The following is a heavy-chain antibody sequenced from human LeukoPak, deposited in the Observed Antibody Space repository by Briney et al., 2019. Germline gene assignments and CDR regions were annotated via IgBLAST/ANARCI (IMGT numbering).Heavy chain of an antibody. CDR2: INTQGTYT. D-gene: IGHD3-22*01. V-gene: IGHV3-74*01. CDR1: GITFSSYW. CDR3: ARDPYYYDSSGHYYFDY. Sequence: GGSLRLSCAVSGITFSSYWMHWVRQDPGRGLLWVSRINTQGTYTNYADSVRGRFTISRDNAKNTLYLQMNSLRAEDTAVYYCARDPYYYDSSGHYYFDYWGQGTLVTVSS. J-gene: IGHJ4*02.